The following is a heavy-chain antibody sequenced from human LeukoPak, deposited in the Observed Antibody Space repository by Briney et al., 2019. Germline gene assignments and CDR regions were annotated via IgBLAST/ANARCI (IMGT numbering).Heavy chain of an antibody. CDR2: IYYSRST. CDR3: ARESSGGLNWFDP. Sequence: SSETLSLTCTVSGGSISSGDYYWSWIRQPPGKGLEWIGYIYYSRSTYYNPSLKSRVTISVDTSKDQFSLKLSSVTAADTAVYYCARESSGGLNWFDPWGQGTLVTVSP. V-gene: IGHV4-30-4*01. CDR1: GGSISSGDYY. J-gene: IGHJ5*02. D-gene: IGHD2-15*01.